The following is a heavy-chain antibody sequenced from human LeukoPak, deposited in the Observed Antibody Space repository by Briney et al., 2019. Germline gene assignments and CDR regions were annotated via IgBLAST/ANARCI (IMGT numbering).Heavy chain of an antibody. Sequence: GGSLRLSCAASGFTFSSYAMSWVRQAPGKGLEWVSAINGSGGSTYYADSVKGRFTISRDNSKNTLYLQMNSLRAEDTAVYYCAKDLDCSSTSCYPDYWGQGTLVTVSS. V-gene: IGHV3-23*01. CDR2: INGSGGST. D-gene: IGHD2-2*01. CDR3: AKDLDCSSTSCYPDY. J-gene: IGHJ4*02. CDR1: GFTFSSYA.